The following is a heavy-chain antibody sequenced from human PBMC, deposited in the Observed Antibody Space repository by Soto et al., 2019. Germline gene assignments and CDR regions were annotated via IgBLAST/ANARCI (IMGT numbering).Heavy chain of an antibody. CDR1: GFTFSSYG. CDR3: AKSGGGDIVVVPAAMRVFENWFGP. D-gene: IGHD2-2*01. J-gene: IGHJ5*02. Sequence: QVQLVESGGGVVQPGRSLRLSCAASGFTFSSYGMHWVRQAPGKGLEWVAVISYDGSNKYYADSVKGRFTISRDNSKNTLYLQMNSLRAEDTAVYYCAKSGGGDIVVVPAAMRVFENWFGPWGQGTLVTVSS. V-gene: IGHV3-30*18. CDR2: ISYDGSNK.